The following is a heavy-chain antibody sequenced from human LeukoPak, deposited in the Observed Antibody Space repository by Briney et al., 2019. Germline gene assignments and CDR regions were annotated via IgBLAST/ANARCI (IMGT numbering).Heavy chain of an antibody. CDR1: GFTFSSYS. Sequence: PGGSLRLSCAASGFTFSSYSMNWVRQAPGKGLEWVSSISSSSYIYYADSVKGRFTISRDNAKNSLYLQMNSLRAEDTAVYYCARDGPGSLLGYWGQGTLVTVSS. D-gene: IGHD1-26*01. CDR3: ARDGPGSLLGY. J-gene: IGHJ4*02. CDR2: ISSSSYI. V-gene: IGHV3-21*01.